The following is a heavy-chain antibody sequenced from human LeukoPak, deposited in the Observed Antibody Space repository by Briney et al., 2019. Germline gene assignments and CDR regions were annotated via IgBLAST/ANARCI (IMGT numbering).Heavy chain of an antibody. CDR3: ATWAGTATGFSGPFDY. J-gene: IGHJ4*02. D-gene: IGHD6-13*01. V-gene: IGHV3-48*01. CDR1: GFTFSSHS. Sequence: GGSLRLSCAASGFTFSSHSMHWVRQAPGKGLEWISYISSGSTAMYYADSVKGRFTISRDNARNSLYLQMNSLGGDDTAVYYCATWAGTATGFSGPFDYWSQGTPVTVSS. CDR2: ISSGSTAM.